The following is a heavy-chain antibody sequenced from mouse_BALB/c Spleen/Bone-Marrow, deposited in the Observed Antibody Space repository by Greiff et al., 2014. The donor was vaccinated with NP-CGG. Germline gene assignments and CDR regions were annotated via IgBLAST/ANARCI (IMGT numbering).Heavy chain of an antibody. D-gene: IGHD2-14*01. CDR2: IDPANGNT. Sequence: EVQLQQSGAELVKLGASVKLSCTASGFNIKDTYIHWVKQRPEQGLEWIGRIDPANGNTKYDPKFQGKATITTDTSSNTAYLQLSSLTSEDTAVYYCAQGYDWAMDYWGQGTSVTVSS. CDR1: GFNIKDTY. V-gene: IGHV14-3*02. J-gene: IGHJ4*01. CDR3: AQGYDWAMDY.